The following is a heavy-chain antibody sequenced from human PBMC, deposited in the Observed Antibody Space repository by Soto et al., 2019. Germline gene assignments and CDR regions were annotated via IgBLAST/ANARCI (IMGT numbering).Heavy chain of an antibody. V-gene: IGHV4-34*01. J-gene: IGHJ4*02. CDR1: GGSFSGYY. CDR2: INHSGFT. D-gene: IGHD6-13*01. CDR3: ARFPFSTSSWSNPRYFDS. Sequence: QVQLQQWGAGLLKPSETLSLTCAVSGGSFSGYYWSWIRQTPGKGLEWIGEINHSGFTDYNPSLTSRVTILVDTSKNHFSLKLTSVTAADTAVYYCARFPFSTSSWSNPRYFDSWGQGTLVTVSS.